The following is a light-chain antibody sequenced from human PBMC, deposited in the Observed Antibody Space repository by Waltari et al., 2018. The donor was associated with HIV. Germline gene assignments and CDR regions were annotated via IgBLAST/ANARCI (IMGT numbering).Light chain of an antibody. Sequence: DIVMTQSPLSLPVTPGEPASISCRSSQSLLHSNGYNYLDWYLQKPGQSPQLLIYLGSNRASGVPDRFSGSGSGTDFTLKISRVEAEDVGVYYCMQALQTPLTFGPGTKVYIK. CDR1: QSLLHSNGYNY. V-gene: IGKV2-28*01. J-gene: IGKJ3*01. CDR3: MQALQTPLT. CDR2: LGS.